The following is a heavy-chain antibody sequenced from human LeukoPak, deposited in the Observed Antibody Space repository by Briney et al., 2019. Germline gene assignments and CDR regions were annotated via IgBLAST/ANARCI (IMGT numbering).Heavy chain of an antibody. CDR1: GGSFSGYY. Sequence: PSETLSLTCAVYGGSFSGYYWSWIRQPPGKGLEWIGEINHSGSTNYNPSLKSRVTIPVDTSKNQFSLKLSSVTAADTAVYYCATPGGYSSNWFDPWGQGTLVTVSS. V-gene: IGHV4-34*01. J-gene: IGHJ5*02. D-gene: IGHD5-18*01. CDR2: INHSGST. CDR3: ATPGGYSSNWFDP.